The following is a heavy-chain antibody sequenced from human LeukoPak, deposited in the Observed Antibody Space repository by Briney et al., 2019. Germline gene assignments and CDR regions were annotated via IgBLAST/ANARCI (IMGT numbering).Heavy chain of an antibody. CDR3: ARSTRGYYDFWSYFFDY. D-gene: IGHD3-3*01. CDR1: GGSISSGGYY. J-gene: IGHJ4*02. Sequence: SETLSLTCTVSGGSISSGGYYWSWIRQHPGKGLEWIGYIYYSGSTYYNPSLKSRVTISVDASKNQFSLKLSSVTAADTAVYYCARSTRGYYDFWSYFFDYWGQGTLVTVSS. CDR2: IYYSGST. V-gene: IGHV4-31*03.